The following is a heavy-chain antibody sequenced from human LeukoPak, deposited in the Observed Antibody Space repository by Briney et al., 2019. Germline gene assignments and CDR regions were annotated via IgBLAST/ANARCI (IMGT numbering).Heavy chain of an antibody. D-gene: IGHD2-8*01. J-gene: IGHJ3*01. CDR2: MNPKSGGT. Sequence: GASVKVSCKVSGDTFSGYYVHWVRQAPGQGLEWMGWMNPKSGGTNYAQKFQGRVTMTREMSISTAYMELSRPRSDDTAVYYCAEMADGAFGVWGQGTMVTVSS. CDR3: AEMADGAFGV. V-gene: IGHV1-2*02. CDR1: GDTFSGYY.